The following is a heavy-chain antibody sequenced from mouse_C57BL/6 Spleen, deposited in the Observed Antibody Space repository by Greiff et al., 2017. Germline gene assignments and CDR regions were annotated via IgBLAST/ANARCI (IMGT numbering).Heavy chain of an antibody. D-gene: IGHD2-3*01. CDR3: AVYDGYYGGFAY. Sequence: VQLQQSGAELVRPGASVKLSCTASGFNIKDYYMHWVKQRPEQGLEWIGRIDPEDGDTEYAPKFQGKATMTADTSSNTAYLQLSSLTSEDTAVYYCAVYDGYYGGFAYWGQGTLVTVSA. V-gene: IGHV14-1*01. J-gene: IGHJ3*01. CDR1: GFNIKDYY. CDR2: IDPEDGDT.